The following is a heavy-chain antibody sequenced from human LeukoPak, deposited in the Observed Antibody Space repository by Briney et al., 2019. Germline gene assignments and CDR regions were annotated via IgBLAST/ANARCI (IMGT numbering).Heavy chain of an antibody. V-gene: IGHV4-61*02. J-gene: IGHJ5*02. D-gene: IGHD3-22*01. CDR1: GGSISSGSYY. CDR2: IYTSGST. Sequence: SGTLSPTCTVSGGSISSGSYYWSWIRQPAGKGLEWIGRIYTSGSTNYNPSLKSRVTISVDTSKNQFSLKLSSVTAADTAVYYCARVESWYYYDSSGYRGWFDPWGQGTLVTVSS. CDR3: ARVESWYYYDSSGYRGWFDP.